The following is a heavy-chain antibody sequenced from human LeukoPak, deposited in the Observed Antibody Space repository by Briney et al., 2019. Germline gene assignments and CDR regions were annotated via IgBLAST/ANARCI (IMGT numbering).Heavy chain of an antibody. CDR2: IYYSGST. CDR1: GGSISSYY. Sequence: SETLSLTCTVSGGSISSYYWSWIRQPPGKGLEWIGYIYYSGSTNYNPSLKSRVTISVDTSKNQFSLKLSSVTAADTAVYYCARHLTQWLANFDYWGQGTLVTVSS. D-gene: IGHD6-19*01. J-gene: IGHJ4*02. CDR3: ARHLTQWLANFDY. V-gene: IGHV4-59*08.